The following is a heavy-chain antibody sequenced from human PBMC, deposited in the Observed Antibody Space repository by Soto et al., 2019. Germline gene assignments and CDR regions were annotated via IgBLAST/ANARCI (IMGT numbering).Heavy chain of an antibody. D-gene: IGHD6-13*01. Sequence: SVNVSCKASGGTFSSYRINWVRRAPGPGLEWVGGIVPIYRTADYAQKFQGRVTITADESARTSYMELRSLKSQDTAVYYCVRDSGAKLSSSWGQGALVTVSS. CDR2: IVPIYRTA. CDR1: GGTFSSYR. CDR3: VRDSGAKLSSS. V-gene: IGHV1-69*13. J-gene: IGHJ4*02.